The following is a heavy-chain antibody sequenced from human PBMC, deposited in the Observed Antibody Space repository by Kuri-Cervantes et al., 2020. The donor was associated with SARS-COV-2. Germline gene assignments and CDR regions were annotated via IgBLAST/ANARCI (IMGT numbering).Heavy chain of an antibody. CDR2: INPDTGNA. CDR1: GYTFTTSD. J-gene: IGHJ3*02. V-gene: IGHV1-8*02. Sequence: ASVKVSCKASGYTFTTSDINWVRQATGQGLEWMGWINPDTGNAGYAQKFQGRVTVTRDTSTSTAFMELSSLRSDDTAVYYCARVFFFQRGRAAFDIWGQGTMVTVSS. CDR3: ARVFFFQRGRAAFDI. D-gene: IGHD6-25*01.